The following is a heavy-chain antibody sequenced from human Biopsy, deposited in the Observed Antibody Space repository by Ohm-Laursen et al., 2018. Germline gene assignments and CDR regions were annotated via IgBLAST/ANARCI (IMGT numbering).Heavy chain of an antibody. V-gene: IGHV1-24*01. CDR1: GYTLTALS. CDR3: AADINVWNVNY. Sequence: ASVKVSCKVSGYTLTALSMHWVRQAPGKGLEWLGGFAPENGKPLSAQKFQGRVTMTEDTSTDTAYMELSSLRSEDTAVYYCAADINVWNVNYWGQGSLVTVSS. J-gene: IGHJ4*02. CDR2: FAPENGKP. D-gene: IGHD1-1*01.